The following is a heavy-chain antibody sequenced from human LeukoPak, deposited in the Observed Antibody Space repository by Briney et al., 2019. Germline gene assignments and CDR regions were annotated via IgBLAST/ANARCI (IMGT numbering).Heavy chain of an antibody. CDR1: GYSISSGYY. CDR2: IYHSGST. D-gene: IGHD2-2*01. CDR3: ARRKYQLLLGGSFDY. Sequence: SETLSLTCAVSGYSISSGYYWGWIRPPPGKGLEWIGSIYHSGSTYYNPSLKSRVTISVDTSKNQFSLKLSSVTAADTAVYYCARRKYQLLLGGSFDYWGQGTLVTVSS. J-gene: IGHJ4*02. V-gene: IGHV4-38-2*01.